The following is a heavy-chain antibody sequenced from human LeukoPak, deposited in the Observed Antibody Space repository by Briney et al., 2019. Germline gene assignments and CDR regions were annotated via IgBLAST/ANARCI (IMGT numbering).Heavy chain of an antibody. V-gene: IGHV3-7*03. J-gene: IGHJ4*02. CDR2: IKQDGSEK. D-gene: IGHD6-6*01. Sequence: PGGSLRLSCAASGFTFSRYWMSWVRQAPGKGLEWVANIKQDGSEKYYVDSVKGRFTISRDNAKNSPYLQMNSLRAEDTAVYYCARDDYSSSDYWGQGTLVTVSS. CDR3: ARDDYSSSDY. CDR1: GFTFSRYW.